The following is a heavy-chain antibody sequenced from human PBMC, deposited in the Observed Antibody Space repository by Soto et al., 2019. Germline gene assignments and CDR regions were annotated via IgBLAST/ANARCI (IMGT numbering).Heavy chain of an antibody. D-gene: IGHD3-3*01. CDR1: GFTFSSYA. CDR2: ISSNGGST. J-gene: IGHJ6*02. V-gene: IGHV3-64D*08. CDR3: VKVGGYDFWSGTMPEASDYYYYYGMDV. Sequence: GGSLRLSCSASGFTFSSYAMHWVRQAPGKGLEYVSAISSNGGSTYYADSVKSRFTISRDNSKNTLYLQMRSLRAEDTAVYYCVKVGGYDFWSGTMPEASDYYYYYGMDVWGQGTTVTVSS.